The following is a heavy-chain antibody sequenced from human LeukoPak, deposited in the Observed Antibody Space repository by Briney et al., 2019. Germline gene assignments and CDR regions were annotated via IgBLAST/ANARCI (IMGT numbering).Heavy chain of an antibody. Sequence: TGGSLRLSCTASGLPFSISRVIWVPHSPEEGLEGVASICPSGSDRYHADSMKGRFTSSRDNANNLLYLQMNSLRAEDTAVYYCATESNGRHYDYWRQGTLLTVSS. CDR2: ICPSGSDR. CDR3: ATESNGRHYDY. CDR1: GLPFSISR. D-gene: IGHD2-8*01. V-gene: IGHV3-21*06. J-gene: IGHJ4*02.